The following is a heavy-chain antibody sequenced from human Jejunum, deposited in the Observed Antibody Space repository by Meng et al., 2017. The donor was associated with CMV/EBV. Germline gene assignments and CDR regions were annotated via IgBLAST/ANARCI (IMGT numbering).Heavy chain of an antibody. V-gene: IGHV2-5*02. CDR1: FSLTTSGLG. J-gene: IGHJ5*02. CDR3: VRSGGSTWYEENNWFDP. CDR2: VYWDDDK. D-gene: IGHD6-13*01. Sequence: FSLTTSGLGVGWIRQSPGKALEWLALVYWDDDKRYNPSLKTRLTITRDTSKNQVVLIMTNMDPVDTGTYYCVRSGGSTWYEENNWFDPWGQGTLVTVS.